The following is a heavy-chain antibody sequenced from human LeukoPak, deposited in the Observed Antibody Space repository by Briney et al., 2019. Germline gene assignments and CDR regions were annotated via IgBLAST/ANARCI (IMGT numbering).Heavy chain of an antibody. J-gene: IGHJ4*02. CDR2: ISSSSSTI. CDR3: ARDSGGYGLDYFDY. V-gene: IGHV3-48*01. Sequence: PGGSLRPSLAPSGFTFSSYRMNWVRKPPGKGLEGVSYISSSSSTIYYADSVKGRFTISRDNAKNSLYLQMNSLRAEDTAVYYCARDSGGYGLDYFDYWGQGTLVTVSS. CDR1: GFTFSSYR. D-gene: IGHD5-18*01.